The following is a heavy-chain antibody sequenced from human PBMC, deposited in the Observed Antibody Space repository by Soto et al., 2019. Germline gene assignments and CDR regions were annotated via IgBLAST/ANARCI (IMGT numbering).Heavy chain of an antibody. CDR1: GFTFSSYA. J-gene: IGHJ4*02. D-gene: IGHD3-10*01. CDR2: ISGSGGST. Sequence: GESLKISCAASGFTFSSYAMSWVRQAPGKGLEWVSAISGSGGSTYYADSVKGRFTISRDNSKNTLYLQMNSLRAEDTAVYYCANLPLAGYYFDYWGQGTLVTVSS. CDR3: ANLPLAGYYFDY. V-gene: IGHV3-23*01.